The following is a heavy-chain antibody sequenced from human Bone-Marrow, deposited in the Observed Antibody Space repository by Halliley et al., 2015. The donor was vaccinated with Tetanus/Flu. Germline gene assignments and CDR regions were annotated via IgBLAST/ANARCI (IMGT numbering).Heavy chain of an antibody. V-gene: IGHV4-31*03. CDR1: GGFIRSGGYY. D-gene: IGHD3-3*01. CDR2: IYYSGST. CDR3: ARGVGNHWFDP. Sequence: TLSLTCTVSGGFIRSGGYYWSWIRQHPGKGLEWIGNIYYSGSTYYNPSLKSRVTISVDTSKNQFSLKLSSVTAADTAVYYCARGVGNHWFDPWGQGTLVTVSS. J-gene: IGHJ5*02.